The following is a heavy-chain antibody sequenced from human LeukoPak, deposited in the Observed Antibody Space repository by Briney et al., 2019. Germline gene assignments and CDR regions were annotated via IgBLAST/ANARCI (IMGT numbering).Heavy chain of an antibody. CDR2: IYYSGST. V-gene: IGHV4-30-4*01. Sequence: SETLSLTCTVSGGSISSGDYYWSWIRQPPGKGLEWIGYIYYSGSTYYNPSLKSRVTISVDRSKNQFSLKLSSVTAADTAVYYCARLVAARPPPNYYYYYMDVWGKGTTVTVSS. D-gene: IGHD6-6*01. CDR1: GGSISSGDYY. CDR3: ARLVAARPPPNYYYYYMDV. J-gene: IGHJ6*03.